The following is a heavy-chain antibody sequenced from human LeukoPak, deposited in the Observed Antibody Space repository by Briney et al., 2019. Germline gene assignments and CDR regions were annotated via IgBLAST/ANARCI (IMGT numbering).Heavy chain of an antibody. Sequence: SETLSLTCTVSGASISSYYWSWIRQPPGKGLEWIGYIYYSGSTNYNPSLKSRVTISVDTSKNQFSLKLSSVTAADTAVYYCARGEVGATTDFDYWGQGTLVTVSS. CDR2: IYYSGST. J-gene: IGHJ4*02. D-gene: IGHD1-26*01. V-gene: IGHV4-59*01. CDR3: ARGEVGATTDFDY. CDR1: GASISSYY.